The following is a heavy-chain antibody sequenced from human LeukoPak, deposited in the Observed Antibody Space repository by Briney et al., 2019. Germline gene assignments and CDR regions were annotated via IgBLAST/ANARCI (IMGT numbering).Heavy chain of an antibody. CDR3: ARGGGLDV. J-gene: IGHJ6*02. D-gene: IGHD3-16*01. CDR1: GFTFSSYW. CDR2: INHNGNVN. V-gene: IGHV3-7*03. Sequence: GGSLRLSCAASGFTFSSYWMNWARQAPGKGLEWVASINHNGNVNYYVDSVKGRFTISRDNAMNSLYLQMSNLRAEDTAVYFCARGGGLDVWGQGATVTVSS.